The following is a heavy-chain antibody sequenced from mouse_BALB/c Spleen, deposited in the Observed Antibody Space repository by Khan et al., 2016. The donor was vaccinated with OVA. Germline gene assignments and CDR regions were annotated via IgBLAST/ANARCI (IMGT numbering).Heavy chain of an antibody. CDR1: GYTFTSYT. J-gene: IGHJ3*01. CDR2: INPSNSYT. CDR3: VREGAYHRSDGWFAY. D-gene: IGHD2-14*01. V-gene: IGHV1-4*01. Sequence: VQLQQSGAELARPGASLKMSCKASGYTFTSYTMHWVRQRPGQPPEWIGHINPSNSYTNYNQNFNDKATLIVDKSSNTAYMQLSSLTSEDSAVSYCVREGAYHRSDGWFAYWGQGTLVTVSA.